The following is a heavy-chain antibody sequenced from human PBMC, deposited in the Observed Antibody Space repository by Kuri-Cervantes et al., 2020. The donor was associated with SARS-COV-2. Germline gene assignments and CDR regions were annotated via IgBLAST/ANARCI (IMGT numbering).Heavy chain of an antibody. D-gene: IGHD2-15*01. CDR3: AKALRVVVVAATDLFDY. J-gene: IGHJ4*02. CDR2: ISYAGGNK. CDR1: GFTFSNYG. Sequence: GGSLRLSCAASGFTFSNYGMHWVRQAPGKGLEWVAIISYAGGNKYYADSVKGRFTISRDNSKNTLYLQMNSLRAEDTAVYYCAKALRVVVVAATDLFDYWGQGTLVTVSS. V-gene: IGHV3-30*18.